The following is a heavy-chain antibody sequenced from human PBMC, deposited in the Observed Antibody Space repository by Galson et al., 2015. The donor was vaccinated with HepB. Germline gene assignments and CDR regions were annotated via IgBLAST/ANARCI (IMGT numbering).Heavy chain of an antibody. J-gene: IGHJ4*02. V-gene: IGHV3-23*01. CDR3: VKGLFFVDY. Sequence: SLRLSCAASGFIFSKIAMNWVRQAPGKGLEWVATISAGGTDYADSVKGWFSISRDNSRNTLYLQMNSLRVEDTAVYFCVKGLFFVDYWGQGTLVAVSS. D-gene: IGHD3-16*01. CDR2: ISAGGT. CDR1: GFIFSKIA.